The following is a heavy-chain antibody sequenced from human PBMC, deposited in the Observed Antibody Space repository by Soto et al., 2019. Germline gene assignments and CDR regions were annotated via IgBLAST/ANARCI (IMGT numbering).Heavy chain of an antibody. Sequence: GGSLRLSFAASGFTFSSYGMHWVRQAPGKGLEGVAVICYDGSNKYYAYSVKVRFTISRDNSKNTLYLQMNSLRAEDTAVYYCARDILGLRYFEWLLYRVCYGMDXWGQGTTVTVS. CDR2: ICYDGSNK. CDR3: ARDILGLRYFEWLLYRVCYGMDX. D-gene: IGHD3-9*01. V-gene: IGHV3-33*01. J-gene: IGHJ6*02. CDR1: GFTFSSYG.